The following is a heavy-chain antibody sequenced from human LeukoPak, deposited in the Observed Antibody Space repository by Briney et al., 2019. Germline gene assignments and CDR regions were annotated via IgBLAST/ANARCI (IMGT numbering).Heavy chain of an antibody. CDR1: GGSFSGYY. CDR3: ARGHLYYYGSGSYYPFDY. CDR2: INHRGST. D-gene: IGHD3-10*01. Sequence: SETLSLTCAVYGGSFSGYYWSWIRQPPGKGLEWIGEINHRGSTNYNPSLKSRVTISVDTSKNQFSLKLSSVTAADTAVYYCARGHLYYYGSGSYYPFDYWGQGTLVTVSS. V-gene: IGHV4-34*01. J-gene: IGHJ4*02.